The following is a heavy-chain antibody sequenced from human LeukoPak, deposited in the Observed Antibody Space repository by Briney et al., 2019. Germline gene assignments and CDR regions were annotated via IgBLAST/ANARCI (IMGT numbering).Heavy chain of an antibody. CDR3: AKDWVSSPDAFDI. Sequence: GGFLRLSCAASGFTFSSYGMHWVRQAPGKGLEWVAFIRYDGSNKYYADSVKGRFTISRDNSKNTLYLQMNSLRAEDTAVYYCAKDWVSSPDAFDIWGQGTMVTVSS. V-gene: IGHV3-30*02. CDR2: IRYDGSNK. D-gene: IGHD6-13*01. J-gene: IGHJ3*02. CDR1: GFTFSSYG.